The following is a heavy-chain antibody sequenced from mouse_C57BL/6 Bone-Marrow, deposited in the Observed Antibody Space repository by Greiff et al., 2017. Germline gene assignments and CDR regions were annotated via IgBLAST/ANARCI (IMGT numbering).Heavy chain of an antibody. J-gene: IGHJ4*01. CDR1: GFTFSDYY. CDR2: ISNGGGST. V-gene: IGHV5-12*01. D-gene: IGHD3-1*01. CDR3: ARQGYPDYAMDY. Sequence: EVKLVESGGGLVQPGGSLKLSCAASGFTFSDYYMYWVRQTPEKRLEWVAYISNGGGSTYYPDTVKGRFTISRDNAKNTLYLQMSRLKSEDTAMYYCARQGYPDYAMDYWGQGTSVTVSS.